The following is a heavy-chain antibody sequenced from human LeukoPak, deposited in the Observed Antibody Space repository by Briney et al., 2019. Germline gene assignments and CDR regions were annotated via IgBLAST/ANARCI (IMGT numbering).Heavy chain of an antibody. J-gene: IGHJ4*02. D-gene: IGHD1-26*01. V-gene: IGHV4-34*01. CDR3: ARGTIRGRLLPFVY. CDR2: INHSGST. Sequence: KPSETLSLTCAVYGESFSGYYWSWIRQPPGKGLEWIGEINHSGSTNYNPSLKSRVTISVDTSKNQFSLKLNSVTAADTAVYYCARGTIRGRLLPFVYRGQGTLVTVSS. CDR1: GESFSGYY.